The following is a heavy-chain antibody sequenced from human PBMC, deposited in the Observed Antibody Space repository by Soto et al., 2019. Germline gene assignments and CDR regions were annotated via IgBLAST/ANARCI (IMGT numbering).Heavy chain of an antibody. CDR3: AREVIHYYYYYMDV. D-gene: IGHD3-22*01. CDR2: INAGNGNT. V-gene: IGHV1-3*01. J-gene: IGHJ6*03. CDR1: GYTLTSYA. Sequence: ASVKVSCKASGYTLTSYAMHWVRQAPGQRLEWMGWINAGNGNTKYSQKFQGRVTITRDTSASTAYMELSSLRSEDTAVYYCAREVIHYYYYYMDVWGKGTTVTVSS.